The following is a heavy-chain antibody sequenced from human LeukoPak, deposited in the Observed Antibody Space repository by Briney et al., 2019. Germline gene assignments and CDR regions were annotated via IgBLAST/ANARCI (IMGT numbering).Heavy chain of an antibody. CDR2: ISAYNGNT. Sequence: ASVKVSCKASGYTFTSYGISWVRQAPGQGLEWMGWISAYNGNTNYAQKLQGRVTMTTDTSTSTAYMELRSLRSDDTAVYYCARDSYYYDSSGYYDAFDIWGQGTMVTVSS. CDR1: GYTFTSYG. D-gene: IGHD3-22*01. V-gene: IGHV1-18*01. CDR3: ARDSYYYDSSGYYDAFDI. J-gene: IGHJ3*02.